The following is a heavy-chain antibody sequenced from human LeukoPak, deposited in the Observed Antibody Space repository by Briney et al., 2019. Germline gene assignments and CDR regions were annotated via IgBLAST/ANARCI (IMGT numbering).Heavy chain of an antibody. V-gene: IGHV3-15*01. J-gene: IGHJ4*02. CDR3: TTRHYGDFDY. CDR2: SKSKTDGGTT. CDR1: GFSFTNAW. D-gene: IGHD4-17*01. Sequence: GGSLRLSCVASGFSFTNAWMNWVRQAPAKGLEWVGRSKSKTDGGTTEYAAPVKGRFTISRDDSKNTLYLQMNSLKSEDTAVYYCTTRHYGDFDYWGQGTLVTVSS.